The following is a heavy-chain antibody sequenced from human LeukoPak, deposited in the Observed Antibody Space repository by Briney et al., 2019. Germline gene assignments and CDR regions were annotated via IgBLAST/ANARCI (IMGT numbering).Heavy chain of an antibody. V-gene: IGHV3-21*01. CDR3: ARFDTYGYLHY. CDR2: ISSSSYI. CDR1: GFTFSSYS. Sequence: SGGSLRLSCAASGFTFSSYSMNWVRQAPGKGLEWVSSISSSSYIYYADSVKGRFTISRDNAKNSLYLQMNSLRAEDTAVYYCARFDTYGYLHYWGQGTLVTVSS. D-gene: IGHD5-18*01. J-gene: IGHJ4*02.